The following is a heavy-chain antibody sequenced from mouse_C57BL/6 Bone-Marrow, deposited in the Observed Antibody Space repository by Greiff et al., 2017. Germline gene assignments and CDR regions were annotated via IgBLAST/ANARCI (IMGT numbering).Heavy chain of an antibody. CDR2: IYPGNSDT. V-gene: IGHV1-5*01. D-gene: IGHD1-1*01. Sequence: EVKLVESGTVLARPGASVKMSCKTSGYTFTSYWMHWVKQRPGQGLEWIGAIYPGNSDTSYNQKFKGKAKLTAVPSASTAYMELSSLTNEDSAVYYCTRSFYYYEYFDYWGQGTTLTVSS. J-gene: IGHJ2*01. CDR1: GYTFTSYW. CDR3: TRSFYYYEYFDY.